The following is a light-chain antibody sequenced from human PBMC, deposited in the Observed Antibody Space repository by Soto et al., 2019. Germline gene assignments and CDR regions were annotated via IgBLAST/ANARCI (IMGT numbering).Light chain of an antibody. CDR3: AAWDTSLSAYV. Sequence: SVLTQPPSVSAAPGQRVAISCSGSSSNIGNNYVSWYQQLPGTAPKLLMYENDERPSGIPDRFSGSKSGTSATLGITGLQTGDEASYYCAAWDTSLSAYVFGTGTKLTVL. V-gene: IGLV1-51*02. CDR2: END. J-gene: IGLJ1*01. CDR1: SSNIGNNY.